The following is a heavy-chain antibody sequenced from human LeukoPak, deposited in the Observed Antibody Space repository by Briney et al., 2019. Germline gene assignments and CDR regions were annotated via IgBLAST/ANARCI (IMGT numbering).Heavy chain of an antibody. D-gene: IGHD1-1*01. Sequence: GASVKVSCKASGYTFTSHYMHWVRQAPGQGPEWMGRIDPSGGSASYAQKLQGRVTMTRDTSTSTTYMELSSLRSEDTAVYYCARVGRRPYDAFDMWGHGTMVTVSS. J-gene: IGHJ3*02. CDR1: GYTFTSHY. CDR3: ARVGRRPYDAFDM. V-gene: IGHV1-46*04. CDR2: IDPSGGSA.